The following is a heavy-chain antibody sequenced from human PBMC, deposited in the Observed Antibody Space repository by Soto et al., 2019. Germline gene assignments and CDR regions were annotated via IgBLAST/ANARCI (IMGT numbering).Heavy chain of an antibody. J-gene: IGHJ4*02. CDR2: ISYDGSNK. CDR1: GFTFSSYA. D-gene: IGHD2-2*01. Sequence: LRLSCAASGFTFSSYAMHWVRQAPGKGLEWVAVISYDGSNKYYADSVKGRFTISRDNSKNTLYLQMNSLRAEDTAVYYCARGFIVVVPAPTDFDYWGQGTLVTVSS. V-gene: IGHV3-30-3*01. CDR3: ARGFIVVVPAPTDFDY.